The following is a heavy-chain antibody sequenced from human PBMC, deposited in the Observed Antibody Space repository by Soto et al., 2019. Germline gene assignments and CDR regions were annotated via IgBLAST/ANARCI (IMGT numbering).Heavy chain of an antibody. Sequence: SETLSLTCTVSGGSISSYYWSWIRQPPGKGLEWIGYIYYSGSTNYNPSLKSRVTISVDTSKNQFSLKLSSVTAADTAVYYCARDREGYCSGGSCFQDYYYYMDVWGKGTTVTVSS. J-gene: IGHJ6*03. CDR1: GGSISSYY. D-gene: IGHD2-15*01. V-gene: IGHV4-59*01. CDR2: IYYSGST. CDR3: ARDREGYCSGGSCFQDYYYYMDV.